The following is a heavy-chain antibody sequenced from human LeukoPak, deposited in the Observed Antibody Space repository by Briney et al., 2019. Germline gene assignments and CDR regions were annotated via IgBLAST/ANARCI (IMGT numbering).Heavy chain of an antibody. J-gene: IGHJ3*02. Sequence: ASVKVSCKASGYTFTGYDINWVRQATGQGLEWMGWMNPNSGNTGYAQKFQGRVTMTRNTSISTAYMELSSLRSEDTAVYYCARRDCSGGSCYDDAFDIWGQGTMVTVSS. V-gene: IGHV1-8*01. D-gene: IGHD2-15*01. CDR3: ARRDCSGGSCYDDAFDI. CDR2: MNPNSGNT. CDR1: GYTFTGYD.